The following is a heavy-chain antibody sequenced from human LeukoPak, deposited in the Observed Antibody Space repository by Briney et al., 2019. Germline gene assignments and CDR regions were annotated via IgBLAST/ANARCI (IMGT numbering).Heavy chain of an antibody. D-gene: IGHD5-12*01. J-gene: IGHJ6*03. CDR2: INPSGSSA. Sequence: ASVKVSCKASGYSFTSYYMHWVRQAPGQGLEWMGLINPSGSSATYAQKFQGRVTMTEDTSTDTAYMELSSLRSEDTAVYYCATHSPEWRYSGYYNYYYIDVWGKGTTVTVSS. V-gene: IGHV1-46*01. CDR3: ATHSPEWRYSGYYNYYYIDV. CDR1: GYSFTSYY.